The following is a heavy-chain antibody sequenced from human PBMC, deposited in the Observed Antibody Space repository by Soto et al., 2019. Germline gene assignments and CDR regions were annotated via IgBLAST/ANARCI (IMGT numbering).Heavy chain of an antibody. Sequence: PGGSLRLSCAASGFTFSSSAMSWVRQAPGTGLEWVSASSGVDGSTYYADSVKGRVTISRDDSKSTLYLQMNSLRAEDTAIYSGMHMRAYTRRWCDPYYYGLDVWGQGATVTVSS. V-gene: IGHV3-23*01. CDR1: GFTFSSSA. CDR3: MHMRAYTRRWCDPYYYGLDV. CDR2: SSGVDGST. D-gene: IGHD2-2*02. J-gene: IGHJ6*02.